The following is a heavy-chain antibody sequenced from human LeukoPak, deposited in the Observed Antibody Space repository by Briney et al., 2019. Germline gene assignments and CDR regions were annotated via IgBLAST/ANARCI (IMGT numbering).Heavy chain of an antibody. CDR1: GGSFSGYY. Sequence: SETLSLTCAVYGGSFSGYYWSWIRQPPGKGLEWIGEINHSGSTNYNPSLESRVTISVDTSKNQFSLKLSSVTAADTAVYYCARGLSYGHDYWGQGTLVTVSS. CDR2: INHSGST. J-gene: IGHJ4*02. CDR3: ARGLSYGHDY. D-gene: IGHD5-18*01. V-gene: IGHV4-34*01.